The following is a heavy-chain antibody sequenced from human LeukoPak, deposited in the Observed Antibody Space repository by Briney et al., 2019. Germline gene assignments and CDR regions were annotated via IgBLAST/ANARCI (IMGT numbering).Heavy chain of an antibody. CDR2: IIPIFGTA. J-gene: IGHJ6*03. CDR1: GGTFSSYA. D-gene: IGHD6-13*01. V-gene: IGHV1-69*05. CDR3: ASDGAARYYYYYMNV. Sequence: SVKVSCKASGGTFSSYAISWVRQALGQGLEWMGGIIPIFGTANYAQKFQGRVTITTDESTSTAYMELSSLRSEDTAVYYCASDGAARYYYYYMNVWGKGTTVTVSS.